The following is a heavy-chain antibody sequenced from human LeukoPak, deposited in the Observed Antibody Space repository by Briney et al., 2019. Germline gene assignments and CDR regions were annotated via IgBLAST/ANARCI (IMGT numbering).Heavy chain of an antibody. CDR1: GYSISSGYY. CDR3: ARFYDFWSGYYGNWFDP. Sequence: PSETLSLTCTVSGYSISSGYYWGWIRQPPGNGLEWIGSIYHSGSTYYNPSLKSRVTISVDTSKNQFSLKLSSVTAADTAVYYCARFYDFWSGYYGNWFDPWGQGTLVTVSS. J-gene: IGHJ5*02. V-gene: IGHV4-38-2*02. CDR2: IYHSGST. D-gene: IGHD3-3*01.